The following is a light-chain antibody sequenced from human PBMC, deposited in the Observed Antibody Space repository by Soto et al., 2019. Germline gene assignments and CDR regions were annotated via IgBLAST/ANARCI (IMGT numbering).Light chain of an antibody. Sequence: EMVLTQSPGTLSLSPGERATLSCRASQSVSSSYLAWYQQKPGKAPRLLIYGASSRATGIPDRFSGSGSGTDFNLTISRLEPEDFAVYYCQQYGSSPWTFGQGTKVEIK. CDR1: QSVSSSY. CDR3: QQYGSSPWT. J-gene: IGKJ1*01. CDR2: GAS. V-gene: IGKV3-20*01.